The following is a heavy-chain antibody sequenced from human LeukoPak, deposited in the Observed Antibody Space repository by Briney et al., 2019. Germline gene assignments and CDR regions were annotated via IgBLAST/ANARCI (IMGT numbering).Heavy chain of an antibody. D-gene: IGHD3-22*01. CDR3: AKNAWYYYDSSGFDY. CDR2: ISGSGGST. J-gene: IGHJ4*02. Sequence: GGSLRLSCAASGSTFSSYAMSWVRQAPGKGLEWVSAISGSGGSTYYADSVKGRFTISRDNSKNTLYLQMNSLRAVDTAVYYCAKNAWYYYDSSGFDYWGQGTLVTVSS. CDR1: GSTFSSYA. V-gene: IGHV3-23*01.